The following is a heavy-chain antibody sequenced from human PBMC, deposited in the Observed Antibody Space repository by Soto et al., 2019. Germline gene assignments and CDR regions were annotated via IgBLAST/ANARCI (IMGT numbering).Heavy chain of an antibody. CDR1: GFTFSTYD. J-gene: IGHJ1*01. Sequence: EVQLLESGGGLVQPGGSLRLSCAASGFTFSTYDMSWVRYSPGKGLQWVSTISGSGGRTYYADSVRGRFTISRDNSKNTLYLQMNTLRAEDTAVYYCAKDLGYCSSSGCYTAEFFQHWGQGTLVTVSS. D-gene: IGHD2-2*02. CDR2: ISGSGGRT. V-gene: IGHV3-23*01. CDR3: AKDLGYCSSSGCYTAEFFQH.